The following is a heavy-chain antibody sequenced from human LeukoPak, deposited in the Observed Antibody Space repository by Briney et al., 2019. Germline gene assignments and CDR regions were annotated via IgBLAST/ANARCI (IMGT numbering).Heavy chain of an antibody. V-gene: IGHV4-39*01. J-gene: IGHJ4*02. Sequence: SETLSLTCTVSGGSISSGSYYWGWIRQPPGKGLEWIGNIFYSGSTYYNPSLKSRVTISVDTSKNQFSLKLRSVTDADTAVYYCAGLVVGTATIDYWGQGTLVTVSS. D-gene: IGHD2-21*02. CDR2: IFYSGST. CDR3: AGLVVGTATIDY. CDR1: GGSISSGSYY.